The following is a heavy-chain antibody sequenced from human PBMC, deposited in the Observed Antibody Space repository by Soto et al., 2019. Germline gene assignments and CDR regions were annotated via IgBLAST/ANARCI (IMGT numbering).Heavy chain of an antibody. Sequence: SETLSLTCAVYGGSFSGYYWSWIRQPPGKGLEWIGEINHSGSTNYNPSPKSRVTISVDTSKNQFSLKLSSVTAADTAVYYCARGRAGRRGYSYGSPMVYYYGMDVWGQGTTVTVSS. CDR1: GGSFSGYY. J-gene: IGHJ6*02. CDR2: INHSGST. CDR3: ARGRAGRRGYSYGSPMVYYYGMDV. V-gene: IGHV4-34*01. D-gene: IGHD5-18*01.